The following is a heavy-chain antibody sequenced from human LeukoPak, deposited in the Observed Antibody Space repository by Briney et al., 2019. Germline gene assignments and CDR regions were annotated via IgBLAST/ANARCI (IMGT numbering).Heavy chain of an antibody. V-gene: IGHV1-8*01. CDR3: ARAARGYCSGGSCQRPYYFDY. D-gene: IGHD2-15*01. Sequence: ASVKVSCKASGYTFTSYDINWVRQATGQGLEWRGWMNPNSGNTGYAQKFQGRVTMTRNTSISTAYMELSSLRSEDTAVYYCARAARGYCSGGSCQRPYYFDYWGQGTLVTVSS. J-gene: IGHJ4*02. CDR1: GYTFTSYD. CDR2: MNPNSGNT.